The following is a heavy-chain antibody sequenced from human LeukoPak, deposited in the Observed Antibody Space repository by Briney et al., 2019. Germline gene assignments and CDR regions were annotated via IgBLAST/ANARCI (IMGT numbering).Heavy chain of an antibody. CDR1: GFTVSYNY. J-gene: IGHJ4*02. CDR2: IYGGGTT. Sequence: GGSLRLSCVASGFTVSYNYMSWVRQAPGKGLEWVSIIYGGGTTYYADSVKGRFTISRDNSKKTLYLQMNSLRAEDTAIYYCANGPQYNILTGFYKVRSHLDFWGQGTLVTVSS. V-gene: IGHV3-66*01. D-gene: IGHD3-9*01. CDR3: ANGPQYNILTGFYKVRSHLDF.